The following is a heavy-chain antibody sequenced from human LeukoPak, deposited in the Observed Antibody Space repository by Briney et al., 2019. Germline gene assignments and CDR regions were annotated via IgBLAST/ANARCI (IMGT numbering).Heavy chain of an antibody. CDR1: GFTVSSYS. CDR2: ISSSSSYI. CDR3: ARDLRYCSGGSCMGHYYYYGMDV. Sequence: GGSLRLSCAASGFTVSSYSINWVRQAPGKGLEWVSSISSSSSYIYYADSVKGRFTISRDNAKNSLYLQMNSLRAEDTAVYYCARDLRYCSGGSCMGHYYYYGMDVWGKGTTVTVSS. D-gene: IGHD2-15*01. J-gene: IGHJ6*04. V-gene: IGHV3-21*01.